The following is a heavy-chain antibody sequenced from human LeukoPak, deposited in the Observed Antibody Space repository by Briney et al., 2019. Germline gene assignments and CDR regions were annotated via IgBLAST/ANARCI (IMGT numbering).Heavy chain of an antibody. CDR3: ARDPVTHSGRYNYFDY. CDR2: ITSSSIYI. V-gene: IGHV3-21*01. D-gene: IGHD1-26*01. Sequence: GGSLRLSCTASGFTFSSYTMNWVRQAPGKRLEWVSSITSSSIYIYYADSVKGPFTISRDNAKNSLYLQMNSLRAEDTAVYYCARDPVTHSGRYNYFDYWGQGTLVTLSS. CDR1: GFTFSSYT. J-gene: IGHJ4*02.